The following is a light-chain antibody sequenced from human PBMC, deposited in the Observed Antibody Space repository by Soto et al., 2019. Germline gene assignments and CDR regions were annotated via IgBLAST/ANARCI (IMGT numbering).Light chain of an antibody. Sequence: QLVLTQPPSVSGAPGQRVTISCTGSSSNIGAGYDVHWYQQLPGTAPKLLIYGNSNRPSGVPDRFSGSKSGTSASLAITGLQAEDEADYYGQSYDSSLKVFGGGTKLTVL. CDR2: GNS. CDR1: SSNIGAGYD. J-gene: IGLJ2*01. CDR3: QSYDSSLKV. V-gene: IGLV1-40*01.